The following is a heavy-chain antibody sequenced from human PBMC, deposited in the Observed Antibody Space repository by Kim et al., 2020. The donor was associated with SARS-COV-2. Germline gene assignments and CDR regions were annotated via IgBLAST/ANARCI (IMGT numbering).Heavy chain of an antibody. Sequence: GESLKISCKGSGYSFTSYWIGWVRQMPGKGLEWMGIIYPGDSDTRYSPSFQGQVTISADKSISTAYLQWSSLKASDTAMYYCATFRVPDSGSPSYFDYWGQGTLVTVSS. CDR1: GYSFTSYW. J-gene: IGHJ4*02. CDR2: IYPGDSDT. V-gene: IGHV5-51*01. D-gene: IGHD1-26*01. CDR3: ATFRVPDSGSPSYFDY.